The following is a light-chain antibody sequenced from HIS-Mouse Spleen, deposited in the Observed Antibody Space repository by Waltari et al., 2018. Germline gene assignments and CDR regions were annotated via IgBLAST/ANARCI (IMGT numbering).Light chain of an antibody. CDR2: KAS. Sequence: DIQMTPSPSTLSASVGDRVTITFRASQSISSWLAWYQQKPGKAPKLLIYKASSLESGVPSRFGGSGSGTEFTLTISSLQPDDFATYYCQQYNSYSWTFGQGTKVEIK. J-gene: IGKJ1*01. CDR3: QQYNSYSWT. CDR1: QSISSW. V-gene: IGKV1-5*03.